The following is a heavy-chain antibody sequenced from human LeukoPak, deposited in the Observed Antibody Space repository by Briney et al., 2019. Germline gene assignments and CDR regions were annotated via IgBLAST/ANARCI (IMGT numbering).Heavy chain of an antibody. J-gene: IGHJ4*02. D-gene: IGHD6-13*01. Sequence: GASEKVSCKASGYTFTSYDINWVRQATGQGLEWMGWMNPNSGNTGYAQNFQGRATTTRNTSISTAYMELSSLTSEDSAVYYCARRPGAAGTTLHYWGQGTLVTVSS. V-gene: IGHV1-8*01. CDR1: GYTFTSYD. CDR3: ARRPGAAGTTLHY. CDR2: MNPNSGNT.